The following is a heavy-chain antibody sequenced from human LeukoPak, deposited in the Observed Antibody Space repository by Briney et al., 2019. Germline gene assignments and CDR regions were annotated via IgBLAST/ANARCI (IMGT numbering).Heavy chain of an antibody. D-gene: IGHD3-10*01. CDR1: GFTFSSYG. CDR3: AKAFGSGSYKYMDV. V-gene: IGHV3-33*06. Sequence: GRSLRLSCAASGFTFSSYGMHWVRQAPGKGLEWVAVIWYDGSNKYYADSVKGRFTISRDNSKNTLYLQMNSLRAEDTAVYYCAKAFGSGSYKYMDVWGKGTRSPSP. J-gene: IGHJ6*03. CDR2: IWYDGSNK.